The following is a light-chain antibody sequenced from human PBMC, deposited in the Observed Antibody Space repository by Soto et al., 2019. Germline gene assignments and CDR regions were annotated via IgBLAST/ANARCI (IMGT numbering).Light chain of an antibody. V-gene: IGKV1-5*01. CDR3: QQYNSYSWT. CDR1: LSLNKR. Sequence: DIQLTQSPSSLSASIGDRVTLTCRASLSLNKRLAWYQQRPGRAPRLLIYDASTLETGVPLRFSGSGSGTQFTLTNSSLQPDDFATYYCQQYNSYSWTFGQGTKVDI. CDR2: DAS. J-gene: IGKJ1*01.